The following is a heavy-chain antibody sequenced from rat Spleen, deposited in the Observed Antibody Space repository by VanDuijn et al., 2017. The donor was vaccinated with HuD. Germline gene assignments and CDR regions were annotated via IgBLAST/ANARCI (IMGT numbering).Heavy chain of an antibody. V-gene: IGHV5S10*01. J-gene: IGHJ3*01. D-gene: IGHD1-1*01. CDR2: IIYDGSRT. Sequence: EVQLVESGGGLVQPRRSLTLSCVVSGFTFSDYNMAWVRQAPKKGLEWVATIIYDGSRTYYRDSVKGRFTISRDNAKSTLYLQMDSLRSEDTATYYCPTVLQGHGFAYWGQGTLVTVSS. CDR1: GFTFSDYN. CDR3: PTVLQGHGFAY.